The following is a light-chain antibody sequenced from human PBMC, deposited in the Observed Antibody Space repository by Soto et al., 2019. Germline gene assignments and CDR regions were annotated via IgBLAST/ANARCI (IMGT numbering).Light chain of an antibody. CDR1: TSDVGSYSL. Sequence: SVLTQPASVSGSPGQSITMSCTGTTSDVGSYSLLSWYQQHPGKAPKLMIYEDSKRPSGVSNRFSGSKSGNTASLTISGLQAEDEADYYCYSYAGSSICVFGTGTKVTVL. J-gene: IGLJ1*01. V-gene: IGLV2-23*01. CDR2: EDS. CDR3: YSYAGSSICV.